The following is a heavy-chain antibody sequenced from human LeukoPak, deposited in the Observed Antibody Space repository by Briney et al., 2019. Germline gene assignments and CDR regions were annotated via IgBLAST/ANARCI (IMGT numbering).Heavy chain of an antibody. CDR2: IYSNGST. Sequence: PSVTLSLTCTVSGGSISSYYWSWIRRPAGKGLEWIGRIYSNGSTTYYPSLKSRVTMSVDTSKNQFSLKLTSVTAADTAVYYCARVFVFWYFDLWGRGTLVT. V-gene: IGHV4-4*07. CDR3: ARVFVFWYFDL. D-gene: IGHD3-3*01. CDR1: GGSISSYY. J-gene: IGHJ2*01.